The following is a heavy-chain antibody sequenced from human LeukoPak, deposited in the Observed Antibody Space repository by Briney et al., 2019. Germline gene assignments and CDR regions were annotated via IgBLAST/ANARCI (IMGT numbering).Heavy chain of an antibody. CDR2: IYYSGST. J-gene: IGHJ4*02. Sequence: PSETLSLTCTVSGGSISSYYWSWIRQPPGKGLEWIGYIYYSGSTNYNPSLKSRVTISVDTSKNQFSLKLSSVTAADTAVYYCARRGISDRITGKGSYFDYWGQGTLVTVSS. D-gene: IGHD1-20*01. CDR3: ARRGISDRITGKGSYFDY. CDR1: GGSISSYY. V-gene: IGHV4-59*08.